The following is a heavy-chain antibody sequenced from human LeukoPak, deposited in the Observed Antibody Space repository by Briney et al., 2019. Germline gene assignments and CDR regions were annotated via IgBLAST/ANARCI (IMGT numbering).Heavy chain of an antibody. J-gene: IGHJ4*02. D-gene: IGHD6-6*01. Sequence: ASVKVSCKASGYTFTSYDINWVRQATGQGLEWMGWMNPNSGNTGYAQKFQGRVTMTRNTSISTAYMELSSLRSEDTAVYYCARVSTAARRFDNWVQGTLVTVSS. CDR2: MNPNSGNT. V-gene: IGHV1-8*01. CDR1: GYTFTSYD. CDR3: ARVSTAARRFDN.